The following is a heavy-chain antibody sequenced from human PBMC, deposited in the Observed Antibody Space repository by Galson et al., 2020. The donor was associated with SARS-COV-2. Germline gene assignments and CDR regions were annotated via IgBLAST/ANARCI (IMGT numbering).Heavy chain of an antibody. D-gene: IGHD2-2*01. Sequence: TGGSLRLSCAASGFTFSSYAMSWVRQAPGRGLEWVSTITTSGTSTYYADSGKGRFTISRDNSKNTLYLQMNSLRAEDTAVYYCAKARVPAAVKWFDTWGQGTLVTVS. CDR2: ITTSGTST. CDR3: AKARVPAAVKWFDT. V-gene: IGHV3-23*01. CDR1: GFTFSSYA. J-gene: IGHJ5*02.